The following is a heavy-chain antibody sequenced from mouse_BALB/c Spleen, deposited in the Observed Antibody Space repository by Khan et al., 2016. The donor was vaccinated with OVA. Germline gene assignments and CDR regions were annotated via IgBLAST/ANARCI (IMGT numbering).Heavy chain of an antibody. Sequence: VQLQQSGPELMKPGASVNISCKASGYSFTSYYIHWVRQSHGKSLEWIGYIDPFNGGTDYNQKFKGKATLTVDKSSSTAYMHLSSLTSEDSAVYYCARGAFGYWGPGTLVTVSA. CDR3: ARGAFGY. J-gene: IGHJ3*01. V-gene: IGHV1S135*01. CDR1: GYSFTSYY. CDR2: IDPFNGGT.